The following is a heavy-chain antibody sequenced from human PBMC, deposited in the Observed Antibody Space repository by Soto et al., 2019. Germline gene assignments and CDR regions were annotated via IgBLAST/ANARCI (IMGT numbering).Heavy chain of an antibody. Sequence: PSETLSLTCTVSGGSVSSGSYYWSWIRQPPGKGLEWIGYIYYSGSTNYNPSLKSRVTISVDTSKNQFSLKLSSVTAADTAVYYCARSYYYDSSGYYEGNYFDYWGQGTLVTVSS. CDR3: ARSYYYDSSGYYEGNYFDY. J-gene: IGHJ4*02. CDR1: GGSVSSGSYY. V-gene: IGHV4-61*01. D-gene: IGHD3-22*01. CDR2: IYYSGST.